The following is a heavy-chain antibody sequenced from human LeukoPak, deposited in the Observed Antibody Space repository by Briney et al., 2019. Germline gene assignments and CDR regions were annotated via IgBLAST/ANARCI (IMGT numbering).Heavy chain of an antibody. J-gene: IGHJ3*02. CDR1: GGSISSYY. CDR2: IYYSGST. V-gene: IGHV4-59*01. Sequence: SETLSLTCTVSGGSISSYYWSWIRQPPGKGLERIGYIYYSGSTNYNPSLKSRVTISVDTSKNQFSLKLSSVTAADTAVYYCARHQFDSSGSHHDAFDIWGQGTMVTVSS. CDR3: ARHQFDSSGSHHDAFDI. D-gene: IGHD3-22*01.